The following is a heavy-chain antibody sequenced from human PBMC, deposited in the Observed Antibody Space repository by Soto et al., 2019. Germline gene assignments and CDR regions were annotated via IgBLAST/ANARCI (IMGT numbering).Heavy chain of an antibody. CDR1: GDSVSSNSAA. CDR2: TYYRYKWYN. D-gene: IGHD2-21*01. V-gene: IGHV6-1*01. Sequence: QVQLQQSGPGLVKPSQTLSLTCAISGDSVSSNSAAWNWIRQSPSRGLEWLGRTYYRYKWYNDYAVSVKSRITINPDTAKNQFSLQLNSVTPEDTAVYYCARTDEHIVVVIATAPFDYWGQGTLVTVSS. CDR3: ARTDEHIVVVIATAPFDY. J-gene: IGHJ4*02.